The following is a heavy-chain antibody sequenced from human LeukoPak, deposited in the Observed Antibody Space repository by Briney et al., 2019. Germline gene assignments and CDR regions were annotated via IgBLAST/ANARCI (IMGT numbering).Heavy chain of an antibody. V-gene: IGHV3-33*01. CDR3: ARFGVGSSGWYHVDY. D-gene: IGHD6-19*01. Sequence: GRSLRLSCAASGFTFSSYGMHWVRQAPGKGLEWVAVIWYDGSNKYYADSVKGRFTISRDNSKNTLYLQMNSLRAEDTAVYYCARFGVGSSGWYHVDYWGQGTLVTVSS. J-gene: IGHJ4*02. CDR1: GFTFSSYG. CDR2: IWYDGSNK.